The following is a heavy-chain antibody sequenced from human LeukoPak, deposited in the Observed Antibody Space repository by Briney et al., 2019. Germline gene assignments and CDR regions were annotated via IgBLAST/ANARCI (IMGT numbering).Heavy chain of an antibody. CDR1: GDSVSTNSVA. CDR2: TCYRSKWYY. V-gene: IGHV6-1*01. J-gene: IGHJ4*02. D-gene: IGHD6-19*01. CDR3: ARDSNGWTFDY. Sequence: SQTLSLTCAISGDSVSTNSVAWNWIRQSPSRGLEWLGRTCYRSKWYYDFALSVKSRITINPDTSKNQFSLHLYSVTPEDTAVYYCARDSNGWTFDYWGQGILVTVSS.